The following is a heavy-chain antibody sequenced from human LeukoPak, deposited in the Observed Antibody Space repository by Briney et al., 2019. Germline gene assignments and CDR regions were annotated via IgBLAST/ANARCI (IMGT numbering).Heavy chain of an antibody. CDR3: ASRVVVVPAAMKFYYYYYMDV. J-gene: IGHJ6*03. D-gene: IGHD2-2*01. CDR2: IGTAGDT. V-gene: IGHV3-13*03. Sequence: PGGSLRLSCAACGFTFSSYDMHWVRQATGKGLEWVSAIGTAGDTYYPGSVKGQFTISRENAKNSLYLQMNSLRAGDTAVYYCASRVVVVPAAMKFYYYYYMDVWGEGTTVTVSS. CDR1: GFTFSSYD.